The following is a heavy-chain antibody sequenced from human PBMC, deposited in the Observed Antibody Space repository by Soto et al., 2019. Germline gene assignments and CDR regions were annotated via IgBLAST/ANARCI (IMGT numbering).Heavy chain of an antibody. V-gene: IGHV4-34*01. CDR3: ARESGTTAY. CDR1: GGSFSGCY. D-gene: IGHD1-7*01. J-gene: IGHJ4*02. Sequence: SETLSLTCAVYGGSFSGCYWSWIRQPPGKGLEWIGEINHSGSTNYNPSLKSRVTISVDTSKNQFSLKLSSVTAADTAVYYCARESGTTAYWGQGTLVTVSS. CDR2: INHSGST.